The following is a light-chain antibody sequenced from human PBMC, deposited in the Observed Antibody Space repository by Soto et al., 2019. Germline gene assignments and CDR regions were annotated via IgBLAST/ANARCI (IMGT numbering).Light chain of an antibody. CDR3: QQYHSFPYT. CDR2: KAS. CDR1: QSVGNW. J-gene: IGKJ2*01. V-gene: IGKV1-5*03. Sequence: IQMTQSASTLSAYVGDRVSITCRASQSVGNWLAWYQHKPGKAPNLLIYKASRLESGVPSRFSGSSSGTEFTLTISSLQPDDFATYYCQQYHSFPYTFGQGTKLEIK.